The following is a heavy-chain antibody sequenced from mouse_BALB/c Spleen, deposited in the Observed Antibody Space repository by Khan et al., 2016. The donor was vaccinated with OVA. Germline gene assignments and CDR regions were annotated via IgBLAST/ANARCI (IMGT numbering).Heavy chain of an antibody. Sequence: VQLQQSGPELMKPGASAKISCKVSGYSFTSYYIHWVKQSHGKTLEWIGYIDPFNGGSTYNQKFKGKATLTVDKSSSTAYMHLSSLTSEDSAVYDCARHGCTAWFAYWGQGTLVTVSA. V-gene: IGHV1-31*01. D-gene: IGHD1-1*01. CDR1: GYSFTSYY. CDR3: ARHGCTAWFAY. CDR2: IDPFNGGS. J-gene: IGHJ3*01.